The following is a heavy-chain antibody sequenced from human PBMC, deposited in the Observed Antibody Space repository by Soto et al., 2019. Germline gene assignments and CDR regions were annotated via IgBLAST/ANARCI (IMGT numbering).Heavy chain of an antibody. CDR1: GGPIRSYY. CDR2: IAYTGIT. Sequence: QVHLQESGPGLLKPSETLSLTCGVSGGPIRSYYLSWVRQAPGKGLEWIAYIAYTGITGYNPALRSRVTISGDTSQTLFSPKMTSVTAADTAVYYCAREGFSGYEALDYWGQGILVTVSS. J-gene: IGHJ4*02. D-gene: IGHD5-12*01. V-gene: IGHV4-59*01. CDR3: AREGFSGYEALDY.